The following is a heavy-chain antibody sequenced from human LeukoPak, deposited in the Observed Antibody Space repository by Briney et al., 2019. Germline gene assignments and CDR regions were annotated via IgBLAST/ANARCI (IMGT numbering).Heavy chain of an antibody. CDR2: MNPNSGNT. V-gene: IGHV1-8*01. D-gene: IGHD3-22*01. CDR3: ARAVTDSSGYYYWFDP. Sequence: ASVKVSCKASGYTFTSYDINWVRQATGQGREWMGWMNPNSGNTGYAQKFQGRVTMTRNTSISTAYMELSSLRSEDTAVYYCARAVTDSSGYYYWFDPWGQGTLVTVSS. J-gene: IGHJ5*02. CDR1: GYTFTSYD.